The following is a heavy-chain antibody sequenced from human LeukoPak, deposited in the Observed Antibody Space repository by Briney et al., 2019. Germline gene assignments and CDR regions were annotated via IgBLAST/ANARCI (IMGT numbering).Heavy chain of an antibody. J-gene: IGHJ4*02. CDR3: ASGGRVVVPAARANFDY. Sequence: GASVKVSCKASGYTFTSYGISWVRQAPGQGLEWMGWISAYNGNTNYAQKLQGRVTMTTDTSTSTAYMELRSLRSDDTAVYYCASGGRVVVPAARANFDYWGQGTLVTVSS. CDR1: GYTFTSYG. D-gene: IGHD2-2*01. CDR2: ISAYNGNT. V-gene: IGHV1-18*01.